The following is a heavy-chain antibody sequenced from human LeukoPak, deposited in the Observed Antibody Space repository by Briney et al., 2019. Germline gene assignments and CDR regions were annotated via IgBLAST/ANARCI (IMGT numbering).Heavy chain of an antibody. CDR1: GFTFSSYG. CDR2: ISYDGSNK. J-gene: IGHJ6*02. D-gene: IGHD2-21*02. V-gene: IGHV3-30*18. CDR3: AKATYCGGDCYLYGMDV. Sequence: GSLRLSCAASGFTFSSYGMHWVRQAPGKGLEWVAVISYDGSNKYYADSVKGRFTISRDNSKNTLYLQMNSLRAEDTAVYYCAKATYCGGDCYLYGMDVWGQGTTVTVSS.